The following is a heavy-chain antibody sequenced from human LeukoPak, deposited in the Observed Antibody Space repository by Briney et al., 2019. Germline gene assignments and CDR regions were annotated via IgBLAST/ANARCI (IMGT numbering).Heavy chain of an antibody. CDR3: AVGIVVVPG. Sequence: GGSLRLSCAASGFTFSSYEMNWVRQAPGKGLEWVSYISSSGSTIYYADSVKGRFTISRDNAKNSLYLQMSSLRAEDTAVYYCAVGIVVVPGWGQGTLVTVSS. CDR2: ISSSGSTI. J-gene: IGHJ4*02. V-gene: IGHV3-48*03. CDR1: GFTFSSYE. D-gene: IGHD2-2*03.